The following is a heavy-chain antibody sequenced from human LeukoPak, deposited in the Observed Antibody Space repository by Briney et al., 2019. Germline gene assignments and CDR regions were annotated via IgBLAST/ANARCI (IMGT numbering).Heavy chain of an antibody. CDR2: ISSSSSYI. V-gene: IGHV3-21*01. D-gene: IGHD5-24*01. Sequence: PGGSLRLSCAASGFTFSSYAMSWVRQAPGKGLEWVSSISSSSSYIYYADSVKGRFTISRDNAKNSLYLQMNSLRAEDTSVYYCARATREGFSLDAYGIWGQGTTVTVSS. J-gene: IGHJ3*02. CDR1: GFTFSSYA. CDR3: ARATREGFSLDAYGI.